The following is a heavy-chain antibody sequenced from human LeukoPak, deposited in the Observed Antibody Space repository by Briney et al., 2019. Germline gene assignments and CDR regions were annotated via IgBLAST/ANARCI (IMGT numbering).Heavy chain of an antibody. V-gene: IGHV4-59*08. CDR3: ARVRNDYGASYYWYFDL. CDR1: GDSIGSYY. CDR2: IYYSGTT. Sequence: SETLSLTCAVSGDSIGSYYWSWIRQPPGKGLEWIGYIYYSGTTNYNPSLKSRVTISIETSKNQFSLKQGSVTAADTAVYHCARVRNDYGASYYWYFDLWGRGTLVTVSS. D-gene: IGHD4-17*01. J-gene: IGHJ2*01.